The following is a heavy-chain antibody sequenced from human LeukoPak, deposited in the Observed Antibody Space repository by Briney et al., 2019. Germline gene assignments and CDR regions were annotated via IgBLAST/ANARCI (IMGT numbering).Heavy chain of an antibody. V-gene: IGHV3-48*03. D-gene: IGHD4-17*01. CDR1: GFTLSSYE. CDR2: ISSSGSTI. J-gene: IGHJ3*02. Sequence: GGSLRLSCAASGFTLSSYEMNWVRQAPGKGLEWVSYISSSGSTIYYADSVKGRFTISRDNAKNSLYLQMNSLRAEDTAVYYCARDRYGSYAFDIWGQGTMVTVSS. CDR3: ARDRYGSYAFDI.